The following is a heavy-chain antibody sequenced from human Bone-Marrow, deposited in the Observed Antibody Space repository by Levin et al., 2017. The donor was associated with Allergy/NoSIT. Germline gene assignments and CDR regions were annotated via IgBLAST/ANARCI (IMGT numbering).Heavy chain of an antibody. CDR1: GFTFSSYG. CDR2: ISYDGSNK. Sequence: GESLRISCAASGFTFSSYGMHWVRQAPGKGLEWVAVISYDGSNKYYADSVKGRFTISRDNSKNTLYLQMNSLRAEDTAVYYCAKEDGGSSDFDYWGQGTLVTVSS. J-gene: IGHJ4*02. V-gene: IGHV3-30*18. D-gene: IGHD6-6*01. CDR3: AKEDGGSSDFDY.